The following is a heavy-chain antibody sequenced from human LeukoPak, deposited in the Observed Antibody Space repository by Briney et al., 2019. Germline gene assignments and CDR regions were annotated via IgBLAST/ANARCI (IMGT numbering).Heavy chain of an antibody. V-gene: IGHV3-23*01. CDR3: ARDYGGSSPFDY. D-gene: IGHD4-23*01. CDR1: GFTFSSYA. CDR2: ISGSGGST. J-gene: IGHJ4*02. Sequence: TGGSLRLSCAASGFTFSSYAMSWVRQAPGKGLEWVSAISGSGGSTYYADSVKGRFTISRDIAKNSLYLQMNSLRAEDTAVYYCARDYGGSSPFDYWGQGTLVTVSS.